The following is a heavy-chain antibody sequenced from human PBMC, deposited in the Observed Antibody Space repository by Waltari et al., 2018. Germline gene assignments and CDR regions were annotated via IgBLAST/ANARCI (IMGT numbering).Heavy chain of an antibody. D-gene: IGHD6-6*01. Sequence: QVQLVQSGAEVKKPGSSVKVSCKASGGTFSSYATSWVRQAPGQGLAWMGGIIPICVTANYAQKYQGRVTITADESTSTAYMELSSLRSEDTAVYYCAREREIAARRRGPLDYWGQGTLVTVSS. CDR1: GGTFSSYA. CDR3: AREREIAARRRGPLDY. J-gene: IGHJ4*02. V-gene: IGHV1-69*12. CDR2: IIPICVTA.